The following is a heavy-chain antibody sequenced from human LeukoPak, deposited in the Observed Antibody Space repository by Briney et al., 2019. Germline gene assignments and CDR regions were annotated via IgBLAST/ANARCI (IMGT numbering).Heavy chain of an antibody. Sequence: ASVKVSCKTSGYTFTDYYIHWLRQAPGQGLEWVGWINPNSGGTNYAQKFQGRVTMTRDTSINTAYVELSRLESDDTAVYYCARAPETTTIVVVTYNYFDYWGQGTLVTVSS. J-gene: IGHJ4*02. CDR3: ARAPETTTIVVVTYNYFDY. D-gene: IGHD3-22*01. CDR2: INPNSGGT. V-gene: IGHV1-2*02. CDR1: GYTFTDYY.